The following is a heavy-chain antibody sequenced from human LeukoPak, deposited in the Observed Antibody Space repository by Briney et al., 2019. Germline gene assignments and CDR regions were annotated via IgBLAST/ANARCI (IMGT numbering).Heavy chain of an antibody. D-gene: IGHD2-2*01. Sequence: SETLSLTCAVSGYSISSGYYWGWIRQPPGKGLEWIGSIYHSGSTYYNPSLKSRVTISVDTSKNQFSLKLSSVTAADTAVYYCASLWLPAATYGMDVWGQGTTVTVSS. J-gene: IGHJ6*02. CDR1: GYSISSGYY. CDR2: IYHSGST. CDR3: ASLWLPAATYGMDV. V-gene: IGHV4-38-2*01.